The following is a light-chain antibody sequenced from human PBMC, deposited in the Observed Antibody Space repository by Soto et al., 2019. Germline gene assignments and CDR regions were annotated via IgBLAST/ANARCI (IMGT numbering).Light chain of an antibody. Sequence: DIQMTQSPSTLSASIGDRVTITCRASQTINVWLAWYQQKPGKAPKFLIYQASTLQSGVPSRFSGSGSGTEFTLPISSLQPDDFAAYYSQQHEAYPRTFGQGTKVEIK. CDR3: QQHEAYPRT. J-gene: IGKJ1*01. V-gene: IGKV1-5*03. CDR2: QAS. CDR1: QTINVW.